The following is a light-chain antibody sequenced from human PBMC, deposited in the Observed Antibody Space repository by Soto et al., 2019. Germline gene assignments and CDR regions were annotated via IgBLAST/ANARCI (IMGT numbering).Light chain of an antibody. CDR1: QSIVIN. CDR3: QQYNNWIT. J-gene: IGKJ5*01. Sequence: EIVMTQSPATLSVSPGERAILSCRASQSIVINLALYQQTPAQAPRLLIDAASNSATGVPARFSGSWSGTEFTLTISSLQSEDFAVYYCQQYNNWITFGQGTRLEIK. CDR2: AAS. V-gene: IGKV3-15*01.